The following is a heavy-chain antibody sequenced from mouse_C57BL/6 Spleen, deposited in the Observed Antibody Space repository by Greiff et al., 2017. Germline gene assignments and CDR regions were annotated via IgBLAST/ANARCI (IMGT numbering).Heavy chain of an antibody. CDR2: IYPGSGST. V-gene: IGHV1-55*01. J-gene: IGHJ2*01. D-gene: IGHD2-4*01. CDR3: ARPYDYDDGYYFDY. CDR1: GYTFTSYW. Sequence: QVQLQQPGAELVKPGASVKMSCKASGYTFTSYWITWVKQRPGQGLEWIGDIYPGSGSTNYNEKFKSKATLTVDTSSSTAYMQLSSLTSEDSAVYYCARPYDYDDGYYFDYWGQGTTLTVSS.